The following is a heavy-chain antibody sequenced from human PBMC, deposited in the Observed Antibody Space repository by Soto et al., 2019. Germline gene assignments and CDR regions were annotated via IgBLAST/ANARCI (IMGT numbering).Heavy chain of an antibody. J-gene: IGHJ6*02. CDR1: GYTCSTSG. CDR2: IWYDGSDK. CDR3: ARAPRGSSSNCPCYYTFDV. V-gene: IGHV3-33*01. Sequence: QVQLVESGGGVIQPGRSLRLSCAASGYTCSTSGLHWVRQAPGKGLEWVAFIWYDGSDKYYADSVKGRFTISRDNSKNTVYLQMNSLRAEDTALYYCARAPRGSSSNCPCYYTFDVWGQGTTVPVSS. D-gene: IGHD2-2*01.